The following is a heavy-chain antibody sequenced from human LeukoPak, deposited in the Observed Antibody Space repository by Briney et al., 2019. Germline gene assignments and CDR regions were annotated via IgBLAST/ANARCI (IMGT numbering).Heavy chain of an antibody. D-gene: IGHD3-9*01. V-gene: IGHV1-2*02. J-gene: IGHJ6*03. CDR1: GYTFTGYY. Sequence: ASVKVSCKASGYTFTGYYMHWVRQAPGQGLEWMGWINPNSGGTNYAQKFQGRVTMTRDTSISTACMELSRLRSDDTAVYYCARDLPLRYFDWSYYYYMDVWGKGTTVTVSS. CDR3: ARDLPLRYFDWSYYYYMDV. CDR2: INPNSGGT.